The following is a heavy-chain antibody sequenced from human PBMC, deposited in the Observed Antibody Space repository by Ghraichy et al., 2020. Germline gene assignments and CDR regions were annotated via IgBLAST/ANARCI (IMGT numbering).Heavy chain of an antibody. CDR3: ARDCGRITIFGVCDY. D-gene: IGHD3-3*01. CDR1: GGSISSSSYY. Sequence: SQTLSLTCTVSGGSISSSSYYWGWIRQPPGKGLEWIGSIYYSGSTYYNPSLKSRVTISVDTSKNQFSLKLSSVTAADTAVYYCARDCGRITIFGVCDYWGQGTLVTVSS. CDR2: IYYSGST. V-gene: IGHV4-39*07. J-gene: IGHJ4*02.